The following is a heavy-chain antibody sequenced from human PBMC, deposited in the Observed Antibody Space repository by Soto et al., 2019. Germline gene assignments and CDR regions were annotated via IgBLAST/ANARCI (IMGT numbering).Heavy chain of an antibody. CDR1: GGSISRYY. CDR2: IYYSGTT. CDR3: ARVELWGTSRSRWFDP. V-gene: IGHV4-59*01. Sequence: QMQLQESGPGLVKPSETLSLTCTVSGGSISRYYWSWIRQSPGKGLEWIGYIYYSGTTNYNPSLKSRVTISVDTSKNQLSLKLNSVTAADTAVHYCARVELWGTSRSRWFDPWGQGTLVIVSS. J-gene: IGHJ5*02. D-gene: IGHD2-2*01.